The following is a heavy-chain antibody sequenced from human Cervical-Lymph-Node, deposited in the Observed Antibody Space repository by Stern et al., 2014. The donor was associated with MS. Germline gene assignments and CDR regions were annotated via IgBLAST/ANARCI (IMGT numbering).Heavy chain of an antibody. D-gene: IGHD2-2*01. CDR2: ISSSSSTI. Sequence: EVHLVESGGGLVQPGGSLRLSCAASGFTFSSYSMNWVRQAPGKGLEWGSYISSSSSTIYYADSVKGRFTISRDNAKNSLYLQMNSLRDEDTAVYYCARDIVVVPAARYYYYGMDVWGQGTTVTVSS. V-gene: IGHV3-48*02. J-gene: IGHJ6*02. CDR3: ARDIVVVPAARYYYYGMDV. CDR1: GFTFSSYS.